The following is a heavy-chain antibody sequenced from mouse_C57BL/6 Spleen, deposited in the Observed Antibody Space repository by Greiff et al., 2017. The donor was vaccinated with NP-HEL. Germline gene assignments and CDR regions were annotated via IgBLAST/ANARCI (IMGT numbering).Heavy chain of an antibody. CDR3: ERRGPTGVAVHWYFDV. J-gene: IGHJ1*03. V-gene: IGHV1-9*01. CDR2: ILPGSGST. D-gene: IGHD1-1*01. CDR1: GYTFTGYW. Sequence: VQLQQSGAELMKPGASVKLSCKATGYTFTGYWIEWVKQRPGHGLEWIGEILPGSGSTNYNEKFKGKATFTADTSSNTAYMQLSSLTTEDSAIYYGERRGPTGVAVHWYFDVWGTGTTVTV.